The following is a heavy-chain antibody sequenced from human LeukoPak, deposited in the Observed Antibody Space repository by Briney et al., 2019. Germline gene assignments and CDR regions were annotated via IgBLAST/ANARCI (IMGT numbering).Heavy chain of an antibody. CDR3: ARHGSIGY. CDR2: INQSGVT. D-gene: IGHD3-10*01. V-gene: IGHV4-34*01. J-gene: IGHJ4*02. CDR1: GGSFTTYY. Sequence: SETLSLTCAVYGGSFTTYYSSWFRQSPGKGLEWIGEINQSGVTHYNPSLKSRVTISVDTSKNQFSLKLSSVTAADTAVYYCARHGSIGYWGQGTLVTVSS.